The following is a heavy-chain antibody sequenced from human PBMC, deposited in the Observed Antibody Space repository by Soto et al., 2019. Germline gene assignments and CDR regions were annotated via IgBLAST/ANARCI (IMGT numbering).Heavy chain of an antibody. V-gene: IGHV3-30*18. CDR3: AKDPSERQYSSGWYVY. D-gene: IGHD6-19*01. J-gene: IGHJ4*02. CDR1: GFTFSSYG. CDR2: ISYDGSNK. Sequence: GRSLRLSCAASGFTFSSYGMHWVRQAQGKGLEWVAVISYDGSNKYYADSVKGRFTISRDNSKNTLYLQMNSLRAEDTAVYYCAKDPSERQYSSGWYVYWGQGTLVTVSS.